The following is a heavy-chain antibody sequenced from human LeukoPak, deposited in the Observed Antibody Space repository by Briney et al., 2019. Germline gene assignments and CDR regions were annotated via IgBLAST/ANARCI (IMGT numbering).Heavy chain of an antibody. V-gene: IGHV3-74*03. CDR3: TTVLSSNHYNLCDY. CDR2: ISPDGSTT. D-gene: IGHD6-13*01. CDR1: GFTFSRYW. Sequence: QPGGSLRLSCAASGFTFSRYWMHWVRQAPGKGLMWVSRISPDGSTTLYADSVKGRFTISRDNAKNTLYLQMNSLGAEDTAVYYCTTVLSSNHYNLCDYWGQGTLVTVSS. J-gene: IGHJ4*02.